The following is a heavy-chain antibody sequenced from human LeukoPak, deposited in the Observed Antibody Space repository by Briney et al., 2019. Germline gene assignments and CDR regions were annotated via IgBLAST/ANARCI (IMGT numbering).Heavy chain of an antibody. V-gene: IGHV3-53*01. CDR3: ARGYCTGTNCLVDY. CDR1: GFTVSTNF. J-gene: IGHJ4*02. D-gene: IGHD2-8*02. Sequence: GGSLRLSCAAPGFTVSTNFMNWVRQAPGKGLEWVSIMYSGGSTYYADSVKGRFTISGDDSKNTVCLQMNSLRADDTAMCYCARGYCTGTNCLVDYWGQGTLVTVSS. CDR2: MYSGGST.